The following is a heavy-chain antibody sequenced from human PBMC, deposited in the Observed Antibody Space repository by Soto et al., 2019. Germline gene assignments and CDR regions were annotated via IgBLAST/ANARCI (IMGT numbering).Heavy chain of an antibody. Sequence: GGSLRLSCAASGFTISSNYMSWVRQAPGQGLEWMGIINPSGGSTSYAQKFQGRVTMTRDTSTSTVYMELSSLRSEDTAVYYCARDLYYYGSGSYYNPTYLSVRRGGYYGMDVWGQGTTVTVSS. J-gene: IGHJ6*02. D-gene: IGHD3-10*01. CDR2: INPSGGST. CDR1: GFTISSNY. V-gene: IGHV1-46*01. CDR3: ARDLYYYGSGSYYNPTYLSVRRGGYYGMDV.